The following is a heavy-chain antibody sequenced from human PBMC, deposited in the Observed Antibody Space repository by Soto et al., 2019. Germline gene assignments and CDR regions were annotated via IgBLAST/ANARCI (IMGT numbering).Heavy chain of an antibody. Sequence: GGSLRLSCVASGFTFSNYNMNWVRQAPGKGLEWVSHISGSSIYIHYADSVRGRFTISRDNAKNSVYLQMYSLRVEDTAVYYCAREGALKPFSSWGQGALVTVSS. CDR2: ISGSSIYI. CDR1: GFTFSNYN. V-gene: IGHV3-21*01. CDR3: AREGALKPFSS. J-gene: IGHJ5*02.